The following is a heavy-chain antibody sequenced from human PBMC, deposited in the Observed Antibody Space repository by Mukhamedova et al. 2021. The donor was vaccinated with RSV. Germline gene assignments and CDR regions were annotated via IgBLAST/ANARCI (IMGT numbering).Heavy chain of an antibody. V-gene: IGHV3-30*02. CDR3: PKDLGSRYISYFDS. D-gene: IGHD2-15*01. CDR2: IQYDGTGK. Sequence: GMHWVRQAPGKGLEWVAFIQYDGTGKDYADSVKGRFTISRDNSKNTLYLQMNSLRAEDTAVYYCPKDLGSRYISYFDSWGTGTLVT. J-gene: IGHJ4*02. CDR1: G.